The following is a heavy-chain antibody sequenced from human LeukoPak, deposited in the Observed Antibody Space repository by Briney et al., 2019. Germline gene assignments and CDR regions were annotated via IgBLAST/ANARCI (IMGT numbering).Heavy chain of an antibody. CDR1: GGSFSGYY. D-gene: IGHD6-13*01. CDR2: INHSGST. J-gene: IGHJ5*02. CDR3: VLIAAARKWFDP. V-gene: IGHV4-34*01. Sequence: SETLSLTCAVYGGSFSGYYWSWIRQPPGKGLEWIGEINHSGSTNYNPSLKSRVTISVDTSKNQFSLKLSSVTAADTAVYYCVLIAAARKWFDPWGQGTLVTVSS.